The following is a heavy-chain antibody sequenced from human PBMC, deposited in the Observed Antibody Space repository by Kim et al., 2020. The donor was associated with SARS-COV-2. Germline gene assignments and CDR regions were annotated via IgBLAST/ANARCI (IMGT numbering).Heavy chain of an antibody. V-gene: IGHV3-30*18. CDR3: AKVYNILTGDNASSPFHY. D-gene: IGHD3-9*01. Sequence: GGSLRLSCAASGFTFSNYVMHWLRQAPGKGLEWVAVVSFDGSNTYYADSVKGRFTMSRDNSENTLYLQMHSLRAEDTAVYYCAKVYNILTGDNASSPFHYWGQGTLVTVSS. J-gene: IGHJ4*02. CDR1: GFTFSNYV. CDR2: VSFDGSNT.